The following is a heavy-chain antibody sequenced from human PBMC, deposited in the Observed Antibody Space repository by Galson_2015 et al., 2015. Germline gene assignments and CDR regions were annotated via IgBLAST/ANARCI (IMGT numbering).Heavy chain of an antibody. V-gene: IGHV3-23*01. Sequence: LRLSCAASGFSFSSYAMNWVRQAPGKGLEWVSSVSGSGGSTYYADSVRGRFTISRDNSKNTLYLQMNSLRAEDTAVYYCAKARVGVAGTSDYWGQETLVTVSS. D-gene: IGHD6-19*01. CDR3: AKARVGVAGTSDY. CDR2: VSGSGGST. CDR1: GFSFSSYA. J-gene: IGHJ4*02.